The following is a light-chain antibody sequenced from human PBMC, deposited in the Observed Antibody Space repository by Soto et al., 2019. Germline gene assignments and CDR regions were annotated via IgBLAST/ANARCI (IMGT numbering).Light chain of an antibody. J-gene: IGKJ5*01. Sequence: EIQVTQSPTSLSASVGDRVTITCRASRSIGNNLNWYQQRPGKAPQLLIYSASSLQSGVPSRFSGTSSGTDFTLTINGLRAEDFATYYCQQSFSPHIAFGQGTRL. CDR1: RSIGNN. CDR3: QQSFSPHIA. CDR2: SAS. V-gene: IGKV1-39*01.